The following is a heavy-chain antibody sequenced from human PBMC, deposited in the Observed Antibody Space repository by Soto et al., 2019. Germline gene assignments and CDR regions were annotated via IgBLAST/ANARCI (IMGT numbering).Heavy chain of an antibody. CDR1: GYTFTSYG. CDR2: ISAYNGNT. D-gene: IGHD3-22*01. Sequence: QVQLVQSGAEVKKPGASVMVSCKASGYTFTSYGISWVRQAPGQGLEWMGWISAYNGNTNYAQKLQGRVTMTTDTSTSTAYMELRSLRSDDTAVYYCARNVGYYYDSSGYHWYFDLWGRGTLVTVSS. CDR3: ARNVGYYYDSSGYHWYFDL. J-gene: IGHJ2*01. V-gene: IGHV1-18*01.